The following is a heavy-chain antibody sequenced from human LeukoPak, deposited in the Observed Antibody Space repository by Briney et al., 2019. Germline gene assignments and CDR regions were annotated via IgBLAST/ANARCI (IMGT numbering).Heavy chain of an antibody. CDR3: ASEVAAAGIYSYYYYGMDV. CDR2: IIPILGIA. V-gene: IGHV1-69*02. J-gene: IGHJ6*02. CDR1: GGTFSSYT. Sequence: SVNVSCKASGGTFSSYTISWLRQAPGQGLKWMERIIPILGIANYAQKFQDRITITADKSTRRGYMVLSSLRSEDTAVYYCASEVAAAGIYSYYYYGMDVWGQGTTVTVSS. D-gene: IGHD6-13*01.